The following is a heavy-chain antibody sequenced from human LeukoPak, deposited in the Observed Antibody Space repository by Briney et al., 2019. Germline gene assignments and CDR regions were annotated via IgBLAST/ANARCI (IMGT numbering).Heavy chain of an antibody. V-gene: IGHV4-34*01. Sequence: SETLSLTCAVYGGSFSGYYWSWIRQPPGKGLEWIGEINHSGSTNYNPSLKSRVTISVDTSKNQFSLKLSSVTAADTAVYYCAREYNGDYFDYWGQGTLVTISS. J-gene: IGHJ4*02. CDR2: INHSGST. CDR1: GGSFSGYY. CDR3: AREYNGDYFDY. D-gene: IGHD1-14*01.